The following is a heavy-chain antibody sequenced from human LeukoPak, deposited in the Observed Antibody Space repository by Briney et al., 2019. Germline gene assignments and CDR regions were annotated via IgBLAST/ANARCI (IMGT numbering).Heavy chain of an antibody. CDR3: ARMFGTCYDFWSGYYSYYYYGMDV. Sequence: GGSLRLSCAASGFTFSSYAMHWVRQAPGKGLEYVSAISSNGGSTYYANSVKGRFTISRDNSKNTLYLQMGSLRAEDMAVYYCARMFGTCYDFWSGYYSYYYYGMDVWGQGTTVTVSS. J-gene: IGHJ6*02. V-gene: IGHV3-64*01. D-gene: IGHD3-3*01. CDR2: ISSNGGST. CDR1: GFTFSSYA.